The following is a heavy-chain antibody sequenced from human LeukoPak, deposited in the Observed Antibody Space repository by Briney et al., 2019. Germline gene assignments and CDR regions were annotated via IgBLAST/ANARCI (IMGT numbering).Heavy chain of an antibody. D-gene: IGHD1-26*01. V-gene: IGHV4-59*01. J-gene: IGHJ4*02. Sequence: SETLSLTCAVYGGSFSGYYWSWIRQPPGKGLEWIGYIYYSGSTNYNPPLKSRVTISVDTSKNQFSLKLSSVTAADTAVYYCARGIVGANAYFDYWGQGTLVTVSS. CDR2: IYYSGST. CDR1: GGSFSGYY. CDR3: ARGIVGANAYFDY.